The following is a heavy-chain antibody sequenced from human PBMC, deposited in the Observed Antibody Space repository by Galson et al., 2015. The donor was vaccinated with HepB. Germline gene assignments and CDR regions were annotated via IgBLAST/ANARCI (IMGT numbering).Heavy chain of an antibody. CDR1: GFTFSKYW. D-gene: IGHD6-19*01. J-gene: IGHJ5*02. CDR2: INGDGSST. Sequence: SLRLSCAASGFTFSKYWMHWVRQAPGKGLVWVSRINGDGSSTSYAASVKGRFTISRDNAKDTLYLQMNSLRADDTAVYYCGGSSGPNWFDPWGQGTLVTVSS. V-gene: IGHV3-74*01. CDR3: GGSSGPNWFDP.